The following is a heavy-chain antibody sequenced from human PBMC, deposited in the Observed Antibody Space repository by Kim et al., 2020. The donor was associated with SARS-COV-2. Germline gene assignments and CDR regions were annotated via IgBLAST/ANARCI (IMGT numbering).Heavy chain of an antibody. V-gene: IGHV3-64D*06. D-gene: IGHD3-10*01. CDR3: YATGTYIP. J-gene: IGHJ5*02. Sequence: GGSLRLSCSASGFTFSTYSMHWVRQAPGKGLQYISGISTNGGSTYYTDSVKGRFTISRDNSKNTLYLQMSSLNTEDTAVYYCYATGTYIPWGQGTLVTVSP. CDR2: ISTNGGST. CDR1: GFTFSTYS.